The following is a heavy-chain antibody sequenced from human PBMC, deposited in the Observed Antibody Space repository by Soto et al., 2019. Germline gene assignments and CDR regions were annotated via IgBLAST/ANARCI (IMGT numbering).Heavy chain of an antibody. CDR1: GFTFSTYW. V-gene: IGHV3-7*01. Sequence: GGSLRLSCVGSGFTFSTYWMDWVRQTPGKGLEWVANINQDGSEKNYVDSVKGRFTIYRDNAKNSLYLQMSSLTAEDSALYYCSRSLNSWGQGTLVTVSS. J-gene: IGHJ4*02. CDR3: SRSLNS. CDR2: INQDGSEK.